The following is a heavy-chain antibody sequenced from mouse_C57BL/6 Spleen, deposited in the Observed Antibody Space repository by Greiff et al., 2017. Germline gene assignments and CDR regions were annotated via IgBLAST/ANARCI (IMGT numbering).Heavy chain of an antibody. CDR2: IWSDGST. J-gene: IGHJ4*01. D-gene: IGHD2-4*01. V-gene: IGHV2-6*03. Sequence: QVQLQQSGPGLVAPSQSLSITCTVSGFSLTSYGVHWVRQPPGKGLEWLVVIWSDGSTTYNSALKSRLSISKDNSKSQVFLKMNSRQTDDTAMYYCARRGDYVDYYAMDYWGQGTSVTVSS. CDR3: ARRGDYVDYYAMDY. CDR1: GFSLTSYG.